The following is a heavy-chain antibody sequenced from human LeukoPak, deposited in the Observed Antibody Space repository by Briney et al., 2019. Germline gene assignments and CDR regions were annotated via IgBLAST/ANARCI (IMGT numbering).Heavy chain of an antibody. Sequence: GGSLRLSCAASGFTFSSYSMNWVRQAPGKGLEWVSLISSSSSYIYYADSVKGRFTISRDNAKNSLYLQMNSLRPEDTALYYCTKDSVAMVTTSDYWGQGTLVTVSS. CDR3: TKDSVAMVTTSDY. D-gene: IGHD5-18*01. J-gene: IGHJ4*02. CDR2: ISSSSSYI. V-gene: IGHV3-21*04. CDR1: GFTFSSYS.